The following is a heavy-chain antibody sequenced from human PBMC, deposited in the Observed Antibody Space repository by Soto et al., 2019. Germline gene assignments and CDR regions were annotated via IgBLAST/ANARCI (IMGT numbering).Heavy chain of an antibody. D-gene: IGHD2-15*01. CDR2: IIPIFGTA. CDR3: ARGEGYCSGGSCYGNWYFDL. Sequence: QVQLVQSGAEVKKPGSSVKVSCKASGGTFSSYAISWVRQVPGQGLEWMGGIIPIFGTANYAQKFQGRVTITADKSTSTAYMELSSLRSEDTAVYYCARGEGYCSGGSCYGNWYFDLWGRGTLVTVSS. J-gene: IGHJ2*01. CDR1: GGTFSSYA. V-gene: IGHV1-69*06.